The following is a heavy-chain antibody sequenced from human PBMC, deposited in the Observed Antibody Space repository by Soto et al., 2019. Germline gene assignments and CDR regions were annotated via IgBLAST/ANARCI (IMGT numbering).Heavy chain of an antibody. D-gene: IGHD2-8*01. CDR1: GYTFTSYG. Sequence: ASVKVSCKASGYTFTSYGISWVRQAPGQGLEWMGWISAYNGNTNYAQKLQGRVTMTTDTSTSTAYMELRSLRSDDTAVYYCARDTETDIVLMVYASRPGWFDPWGQGTLVTVSS. CDR3: ARDTETDIVLMVYASRPGWFDP. CDR2: ISAYNGNT. J-gene: IGHJ5*02. V-gene: IGHV1-18*01.